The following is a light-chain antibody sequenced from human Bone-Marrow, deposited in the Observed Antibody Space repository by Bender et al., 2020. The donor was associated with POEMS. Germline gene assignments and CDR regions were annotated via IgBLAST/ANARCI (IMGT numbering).Light chain of an antibody. CDR2: SSH. Sequence: QSVLTQPPSASGTPGQRVTIPCSGGSSNIGAHAVNWYQHLPGTDPKLLTYSSHRRPSEVPDRFSGSRFGTSASLAISGLQSEDEADYCCAVWDDSLNGWVFGGGTKLTVL. V-gene: IGLV1-44*01. CDR3: AVWDDSLNGWV. CDR1: SSNIGAHA. J-gene: IGLJ3*02.